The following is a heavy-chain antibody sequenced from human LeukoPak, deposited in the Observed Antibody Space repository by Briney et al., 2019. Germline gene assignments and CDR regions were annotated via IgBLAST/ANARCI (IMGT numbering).Heavy chain of an antibody. J-gene: IGHJ4*02. CDR2: IYYSGST. D-gene: IGHD6-13*01. CDR1: GGSISSYS. CDR3: AGSHWGQQLEN. V-gene: IGHV4-59*01. Sequence: PSETLSLTCTVSGGSISSYSWSWIRQPPGKGLEWIGYIYYSGSTIYSPSLKGRVTISVDTSKNQFSLKLSSVTAADTAVYYCAGSHWGQQLENWGQGTLVTVSS.